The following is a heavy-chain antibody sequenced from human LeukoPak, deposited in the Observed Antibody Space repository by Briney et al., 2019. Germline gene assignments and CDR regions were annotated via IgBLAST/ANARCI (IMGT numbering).Heavy chain of an antibody. Sequence: SETLSLTCTVSGGSISSYYWSWIRQPPGKGLDWIGYIYYSGSTNYNPSLKSRVTISLDTSKNQFSLKLSSVTAADTAVYYCARGSRYSSSWYFGYWGQGTLVTVSS. CDR2: IYYSGST. J-gene: IGHJ4*02. CDR3: ARGSRYSSSWYFGY. D-gene: IGHD6-13*01. V-gene: IGHV4-59*01. CDR1: GGSISSYY.